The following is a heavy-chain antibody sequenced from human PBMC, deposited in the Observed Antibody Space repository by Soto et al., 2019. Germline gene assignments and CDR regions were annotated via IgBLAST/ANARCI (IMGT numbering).Heavy chain of an antibody. CDR2: ISTSSGTI. J-gene: IGHJ2*01. CDR3: ARGDWYFDL. Sequence: HPGGSLRLSCAGSGFTFSTYSMNWFRQAPGKGLEWVSYISTSSGTIYYADSVKGRFTISRDNARNSLYLQMNSLRAEDTAVYYCARGDWYFDLWGRGTLVTVSS. V-gene: IGHV3-48*01. CDR1: GFTFSTYS.